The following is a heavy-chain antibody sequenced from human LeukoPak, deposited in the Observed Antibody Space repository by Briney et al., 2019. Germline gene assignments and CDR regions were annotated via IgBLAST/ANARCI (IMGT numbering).Heavy chain of an antibody. CDR3: ARHKYYDFWSGSHPFFDY. V-gene: IGHV4-39*01. D-gene: IGHD3-3*01. Sequence: PSETLSLTCTVSGGSISSSSYYWGWIRQPPGKGLEWIGSIYYSGSTYYNPSLKSRVTISVDTSKNQFSPKLSSVTAADTAVYYCARHKYYDFWSGSHPFFDYWGQGTLVTVSS. CDR2: IYYSGST. J-gene: IGHJ4*02. CDR1: GGSISSSSYY.